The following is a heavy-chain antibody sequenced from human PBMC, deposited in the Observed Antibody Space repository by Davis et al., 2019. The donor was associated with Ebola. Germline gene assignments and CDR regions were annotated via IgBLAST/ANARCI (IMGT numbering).Heavy chain of an antibody. CDR3: SRDSRKYSFDY. CDR1: GFTLSDQY. V-gene: IGHV3-72*01. Sequence: GESLKISCAVSGFTLSDQYMDWVRQAPGKGLEWIGRSRDRAKGYTTEYAASVKGRFTISRDDSQNSLYLQMNSLKTEDTAVYYCSRDSRKYSFDYWGQGIPVTVSS. J-gene: IGHJ4*02. CDR2: SRDRAKGYTT. D-gene: IGHD5-18*01.